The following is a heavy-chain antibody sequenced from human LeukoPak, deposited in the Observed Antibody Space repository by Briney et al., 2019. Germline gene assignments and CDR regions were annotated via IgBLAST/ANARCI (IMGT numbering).Heavy chain of an antibody. Sequence: GGSLRLSCAASGFTFSIYGMHWVRQAPGKGLEWVAVIWYDGSNEYYADSVKGRFTISRDNSKNTLYLQMNSLRAEDTAVYYCARGRDYGYFDYWGQGTLVTVSS. J-gene: IGHJ4*02. CDR1: GFTFSIYG. CDR3: ARGRDYGYFDY. CDR2: IWYDGSNE. V-gene: IGHV3-33*01. D-gene: IGHD4-17*01.